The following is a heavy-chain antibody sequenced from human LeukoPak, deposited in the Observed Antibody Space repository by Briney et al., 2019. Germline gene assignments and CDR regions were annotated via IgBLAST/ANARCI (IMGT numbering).Heavy chain of an antibody. Sequence: GGSLRLSCAASGFTFSSYGMHWVRQAPGKGLEWVSYISSTGTTIYYADSVEGRFTISRDNAKNSLYLQMNSLRAEDTAVYYCAKARSRYSSGWYSFDYWGQGTLVTVSS. D-gene: IGHD6-19*01. CDR3: AKARSRYSSGWYSFDY. CDR2: ISSTGTTI. CDR1: GFTFSSYG. J-gene: IGHJ4*02. V-gene: IGHV3-48*04.